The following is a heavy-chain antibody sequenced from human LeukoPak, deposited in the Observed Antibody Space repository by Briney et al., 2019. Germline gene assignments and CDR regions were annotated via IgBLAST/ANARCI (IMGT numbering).Heavy chain of an antibody. CDR3: ARGRTIAAARPAYDY. Sequence: ASVKVSCKASGYTFTSYGISWVRQAPGQGLEWMRGISAYNGNTNYAQKLQGRVTMTTDTSTSAAYMELRSLRSDDTAVYYCARGRTIAAARPAYDYWGQGTLVTVSS. V-gene: IGHV1-18*01. CDR1: GYTFTSYG. CDR2: ISAYNGNT. D-gene: IGHD6-13*01. J-gene: IGHJ4*02.